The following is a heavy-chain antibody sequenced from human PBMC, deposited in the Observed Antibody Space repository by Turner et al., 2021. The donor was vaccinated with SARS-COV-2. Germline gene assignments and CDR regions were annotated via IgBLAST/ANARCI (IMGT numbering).Heavy chain of an antibody. CDR2: IKTNTRGGTT. J-gene: IGHJ4*02. CDR3: ATEPLDY. CDR1: GLTFSDAW. Sequence: EVQLVESGGGLVQPGGVLRPSCAGSGLTFSDAWMGWIRQAAGKGLEWVGHIKTNTRGGTTAYTAPVNGRFTISRDDSKNTLYLRMNSLKSEDTAVYYCATEPLDYWGQGILVTVSS. V-gene: IGHV3-15*01.